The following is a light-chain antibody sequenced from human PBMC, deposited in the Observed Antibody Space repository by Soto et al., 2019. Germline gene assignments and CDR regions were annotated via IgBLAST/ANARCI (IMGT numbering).Light chain of an antibody. CDR1: QTISGY. V-gene: IGKV1-39*01. CDR3: QQSYTTPRT. J-gene: IGKJ1*01. CDR2: SAS. Sequence: DIQMTQSPSSLSASVGDRVTITCRASQTISGYLNWYQQKPGKAPDLLIYSASSLQSGVPSRFSVSGSGTDVTLTISSLQPDDFATYYCQQSYTTPRTFGQGTRVEIQ.